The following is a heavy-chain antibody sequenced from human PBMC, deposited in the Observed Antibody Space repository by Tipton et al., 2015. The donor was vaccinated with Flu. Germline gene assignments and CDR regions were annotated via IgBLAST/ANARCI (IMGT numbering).Heavy chain of an antibody. Sequence: SLRLSCAASGFTFASFAMSWVRQAPGKGLQWVAGISGGGGSTYYADSVRGRFTLSRDNSKNTLYLQMNGLRAEDTATYYCAQDFFYVRGQRAAAGSPHGFWGQGTTVTVSS. CDR1: GFTFASFA. D-gene: IGHD6-13*01. V-gene: IGHV3-23*01. CDR3: AQDFFYVRGQRAAAGSPHGF. J-gene: IGHJ6*02. CDR2: ISGGGGST.